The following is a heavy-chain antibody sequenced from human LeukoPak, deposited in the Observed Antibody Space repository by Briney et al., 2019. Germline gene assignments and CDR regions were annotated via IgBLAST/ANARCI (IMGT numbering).Heavy chain of an antibody. CDR2: IYYIGST. Sequence: AETLSLTCTVSGGSISSYYWSWIRQPPAKGLEWIGYIYYIGSTNYNPSLKSRVTISVDTSKNQFSLKLSSVTAADTAVYYCARGPFDYWGQGTLVTVSS. J-gene: IGHJ4*02. CDR1: GGSISSYY. CDR3: ARGPFDY. V-gene: IGHV4-59*01.